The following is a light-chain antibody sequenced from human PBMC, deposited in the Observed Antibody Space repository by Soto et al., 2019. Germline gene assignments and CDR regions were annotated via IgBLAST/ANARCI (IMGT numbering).Light chain of an antibody. CDR2: GAS. V-gene: IGKV3-20*01. Sequence: ENVLTQSPGTVSLSPGERATLSCWASHSVTNNYIAWYQQKPGQAPRLLIFGASDRATGIPDRFSGGGSGTYFTLTISRLEPEDFAVYYCQQYGSSPRTFGQGTKLEIK. CDR3: QQYGSSPRT. J-gene: IGKJ2*02. CDR1: HSVTNNY.